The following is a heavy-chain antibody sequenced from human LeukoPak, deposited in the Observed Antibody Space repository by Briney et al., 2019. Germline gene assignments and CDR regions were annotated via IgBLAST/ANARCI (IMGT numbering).Heavy chain of an antibody. CDR2: TNYRSKWYN. V-gene: IGHV6-1*01. Sequence: SQTLSLTCAISGDSVSSNSAAWNWIRQSPSRGLEWLGRTNYRSKWYNDYAVSVKSRITISPDPSKNQFSLQLNSVTPEDTAAYYCTRARYCYSSNCYEYYFDYWGQGTLVTVSS. CDR1: GDSVSSNSAA. CDR3: TRARYCYSSNCYEYYFDY. J-gene: IGHJ4*02. D-gene: IGHD2-2*01.